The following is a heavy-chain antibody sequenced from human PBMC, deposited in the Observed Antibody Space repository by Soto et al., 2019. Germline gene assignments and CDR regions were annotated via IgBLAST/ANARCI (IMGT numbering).Heavy chain of an antibody. D-gene: IGHD3-10*01. CDR2: IGPSGSGT. V-gene: IGHV3-74*01. CDR1: GFTFSSHW. J-gene: IGHJ5*02. CDR3: AKGGNGWFDP. Sequence: EVQLVESGGGLVQPGGSLRLSCAASGFTFSSHWMHWVRQAPGKGLVWVSHIGPSGSGTRDADSVQGRFTISRDNARNTLYLQMNSLRVEDTAVYYCAKGGNGWFDPWGQGTLVTVSS.